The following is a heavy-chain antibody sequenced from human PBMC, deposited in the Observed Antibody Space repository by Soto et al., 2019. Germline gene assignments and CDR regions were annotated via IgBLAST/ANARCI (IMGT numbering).Heavy chain of an antibody. CDR3: ARALGYSGYAGMDV. D-gene: IGHD5-12*01. Sequence: GASVKVSCKASGYTFTSYGISWVRQAPGQGLEWMGWTSPDNGNTNYAQKLQGRVTMTTDTSTSTAYMELRSLRSDDTAVYYCARALGYSGYAGMDVWGQGTTVTVSS. CDR1: GYTFTSYG. CDR2: TSPDNGNT. V-gene: IGHV1-18*01. J-gene: IGHJ6*02.